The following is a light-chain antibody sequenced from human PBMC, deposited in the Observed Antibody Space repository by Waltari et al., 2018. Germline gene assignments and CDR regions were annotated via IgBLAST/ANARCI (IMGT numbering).Light chain of an antibody. J-gene: IGKJ1*01. CDR3: QQSYSTPRT. Sequence: DIQMTQSPSSLSASVGDRVTITCRASQSINSYLNWYQQKPGKAPKLLIYAASSLQIGVPSRFSGSGSGTDFTLTISSLQPEDFATYYCQQSYSTPRTFGQGTKVEIK. CDR2: AAS. V-gene: IGKV1-39*01. CDR1: QSINSY.